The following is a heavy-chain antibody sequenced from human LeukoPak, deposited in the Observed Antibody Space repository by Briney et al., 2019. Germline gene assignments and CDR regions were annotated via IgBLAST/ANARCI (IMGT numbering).Heavy chain of an antibody. D-gene: IGHD1-26*01. CDR1: GGSISSSSYY. CDR2: IFYSGST. CDR3: ARPSGSYDGRLDH. Sequence: SETLSLTCTVSGGSISSSSYYWGWIRQPPGKGLEWIGSIFYSGSTYYNPSLTSRVTISVDTSKNQFSLKLSSVTAADTAVYYCARPSGSYDGRLDHWGQGTLVTVSS. J-gene: IGHJ4*02. V-gene: IGHV4-39*01.